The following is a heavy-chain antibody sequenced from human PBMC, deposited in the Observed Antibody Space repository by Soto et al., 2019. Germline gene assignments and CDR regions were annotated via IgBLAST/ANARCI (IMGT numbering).Heavy chain of an antibody. CDR3: ARDGVTIFGVANYGMDV. J-gene: IGHJ6*02. Sequence: SETLSLTCTVSGGSISSGGYYWSWIRQHPGKGLEWIGYIYYSGSTYYNPSLKSRVTISVDTSKNQFSLKLSSVTAADTAVYYCARDGVTIFGVANYGMDVWGQGTTVT. CDR1: GGSISSGGYY. CDR2: IYYSGST. V-gene: IGHV4-31*03. D-gene: IGHD3-3*01.